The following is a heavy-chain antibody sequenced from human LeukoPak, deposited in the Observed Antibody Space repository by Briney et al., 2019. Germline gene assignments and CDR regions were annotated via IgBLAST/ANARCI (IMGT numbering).Heavy chain of an antibody. V-gene: IGHV3-23*01. CDR3: AKRRQSGIGSLYYFDS. J-gene: IGHJ4*02. Sequence: GGSLRLSCAASGFTFSSYAMSWVRQAPGKGLEWVSAISGSGDSTYYRDSVKGRFTISRDNSKNTLFLQMNSLAVEDTAIYFCAKRRQSGIGSLYYFDSWGQGTLVTVSS. D-gene: IGHD1-14*01. CDR2: ISGSGDST. CDR1: GFTFSSYA.